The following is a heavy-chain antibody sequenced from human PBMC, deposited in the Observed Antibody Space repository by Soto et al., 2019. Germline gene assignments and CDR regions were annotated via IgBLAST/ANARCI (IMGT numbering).Heavy chain of an antibody. CDR2: IKSKTDGGTT. J-gene: IGHJ6*02. Sequence: EVQLVESGGGLVKPGGSLRLSCAASGFTFSNAWMNWVRQAPGKGLEWVGRIKSKTDGGTTDYAAPVKGRFTISRDDSKNTLYLQMNSLKTEDTAVYYCTTFTDIVVVPAAYGLDYYYGMYVWGQGTTVTVSS. V-gene: IGHV3-15*07. CDR1: GFTFSNAW. CDR3: TTFTDIVVVPAAYGLDYYYGMYV. D-gene: IGHD2-2*01.